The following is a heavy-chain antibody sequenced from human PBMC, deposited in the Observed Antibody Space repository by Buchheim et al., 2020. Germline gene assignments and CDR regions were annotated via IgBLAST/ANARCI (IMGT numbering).Heavy chain of an antibody. CDR2: ITSDGSRV. D-gene: IGHD5-24*01. Sequence: EVQLVESGGGLVQPGGSLRLSCGASGFTFSGSNMIWVRQPPGKGLEGVSFITSDGSRVEYADSVKGRFTVSRDNARSSLHLKMNSLRVEDTAIYYCARRRGRDGFSPLIDYWGQGTL. J-gene: IGHJ4*02. CDR3: ARRRGRDGFSPLIDY. CDR1: GFTFSGSN. V-gene: IGHV3-48*04.